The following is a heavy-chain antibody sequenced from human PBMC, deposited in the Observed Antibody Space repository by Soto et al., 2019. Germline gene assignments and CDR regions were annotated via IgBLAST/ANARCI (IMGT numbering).Heavy chain of an antibody. D-gene: IGHD3-3*01. Sequence: EVLLVESGGGLVKPGGSLRLSCAASGFTFSDYSVNWVRQATGKGLEWVSSISSSGTYIYYADSVRGRFTISRDNAKNSLYLQVNSLRAEDTAVYYCARAHSTIFGVVPDYWGQGTLVTVSS. V-gene: IGHV3-21*02. CDR2: ISSSGTYI. CDR1: GFTFSDYS. J-gene: IGHJ4*02. CDR3: ARAHSTIFGVVPDY.